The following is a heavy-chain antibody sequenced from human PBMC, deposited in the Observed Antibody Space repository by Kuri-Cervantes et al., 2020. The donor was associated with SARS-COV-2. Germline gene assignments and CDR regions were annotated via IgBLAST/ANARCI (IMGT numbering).Heavy chain of an antibody. CDR1: GFTFSSYS. CDR2: ISSSSSTI. Sequence: LSLTCAASGFTFSSYSMNWVRQAPGKGLEWGSYISSSSSTIYYADSVKGRFTISRDNAKNSLYLQMNSLRAEDTAVYYCAKGADSSSSHYYYYYMDVWGKGTTVTVSS. CDR3: AKGADSSSSHYYYYYMDV. J-gene: IGHJ6*03. D-gene: IGHD6-6*01. V-gene: IGHV3-48*01.